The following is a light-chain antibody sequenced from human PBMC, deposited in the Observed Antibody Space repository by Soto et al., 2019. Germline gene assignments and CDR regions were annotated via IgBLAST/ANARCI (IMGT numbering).Light chain of an antibody. Sequence: QSALTQPASVSGSPGQSITISCTGTSTDVGGYNYVSWYQQHPGKAPKLIIYDVRYRPSGVSDRFSGSKSGNTASLTISGLQAEDEADYYCSSYTGSSTLFGGGTKLTVL. CDR2: DVR. V-gene: IGLV2-14*03. CDR3: SSYTGSSTL. J-gene: IGLJ2*01. CDR1: STDVGGYNY.